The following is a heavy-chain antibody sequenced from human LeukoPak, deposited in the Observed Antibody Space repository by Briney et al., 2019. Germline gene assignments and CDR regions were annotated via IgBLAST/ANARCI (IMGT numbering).Heavy chain of an antibody. CDR1: GFTFSTFA. J-gene: IGHJ4*02. V-gene: IGHV3-23*01. Sequence: PGGSLRLSCEASGFTFSTFAMIWVRQPPGKGLEWVSGIFPSGGEIHYADSVRGRFTISRDNAKNSLYLQMNSLRVEDTAVYYCARDQGGSYSYWGQGTLVTVSS. CDR3: ARDQGGSYSY. D-gene: IGHD1-26*01. CDR2: IFPSGGEI.